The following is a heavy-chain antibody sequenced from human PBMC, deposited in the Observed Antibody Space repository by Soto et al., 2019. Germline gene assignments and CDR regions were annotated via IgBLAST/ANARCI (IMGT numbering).Heavy chain of an antibody. CDR2: IYYSGST. CDR3: ARVKDDFWSGYYKTGGWFDP. CDR1: GGSIRSGDYY. D-gene: IGHD3-3*01. V-gene: IGHV4-30-4*01. J-gene: IGHJ5*02. Sequence: SETLSLTCTVSGGSIRSGDYYWSWIRQPPGKGLEWIGYIYYSGSTYYNPSLKSRVTISVDTSKNQFSLKLSSVTAADTAVYYCARVKDDFWSGYYKTGGWFDPWGQGTLVTVSS.